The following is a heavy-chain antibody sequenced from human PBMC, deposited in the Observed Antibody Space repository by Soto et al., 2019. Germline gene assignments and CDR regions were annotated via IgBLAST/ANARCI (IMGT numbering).Heavy chain of an antibody. CDR3: AKVDSSTWYSSYYYGMDV. D-gene: IGHD6-13*01. J-gene: IGHJ6*02. Sequence: GGSLRLSCTASGFTLSDYAMSWVRQAPGKGLEWVSAISSGVGTTYSADSVKGRFTISRDNSKNTLYLQMNSLRAEDTAVYYCAKVDSSTWYSSYYYGMDVWGQGTTVTVSS. CDR2: ISSGVGTT. CDR1: GFTLSDYA. V-gene: IGHV3-23*01.